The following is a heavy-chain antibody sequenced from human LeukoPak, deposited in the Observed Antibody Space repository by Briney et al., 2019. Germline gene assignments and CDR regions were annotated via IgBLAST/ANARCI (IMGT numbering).Heavy chain of an antibody. CDR1: GGTFNNYA. J-gene: IGHJ6*02. D-gene: IGHD6-13*01. Sequence: SVKVSCKASGGTFNNYAISWVRQAPGQGLEWMGGIIPIFGTANYAQKFQGRVTITADESTSTAYMELSSLRSEDTAVYYCAREDYSSSWYFSYYYYYYGMDVWGQGTTVTVSS. CDR2: IIPIFGTA. V-gene: IGHV1-69*13. CDR3: AREDYSSSWYFSYYYYYYGMDV.